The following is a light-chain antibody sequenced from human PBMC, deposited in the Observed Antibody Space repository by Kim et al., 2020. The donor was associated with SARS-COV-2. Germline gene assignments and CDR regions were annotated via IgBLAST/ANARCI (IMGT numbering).Light chain of an antibody. Sequence: EIVLTQSPGTLSLSPGEGATLSCRASQSVTSDYLAWFQQRRGHPPRLLIYGASTRATGIPDKLVGSGSGADFTLTISRLEPEDFAVYYCQQYGSAPDTFGRGTKLEI. V-gene: IGKV3-20*01. CDR2: GAS. J-gene: IGKJ2*01. CDR1: QSVTSDY. CDR3: QQYGSAPDT.